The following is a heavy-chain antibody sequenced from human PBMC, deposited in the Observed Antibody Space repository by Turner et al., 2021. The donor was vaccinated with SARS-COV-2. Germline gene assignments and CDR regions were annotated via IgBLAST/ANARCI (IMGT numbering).Heavy chain of an antibody. V-gene: IGHV3-21*01. D-gene: IGHD3-22*01. CDR2: VSSGRSYI. J-gene: IGHJ3*02. Sequence: EVQLVESGGGLVKPGGSLRLSCAASGFTFSNYNINWVRQAPGKGLECVSAVSSGRSYIYYADSVKGRCTISRDNAKKSLFLQMNSLSAEDTAGYYCARQKPGFYGSGYYPDAFDIWGQGTMVTVSS. CDR3: ARQKPGFYGSGYYPDAFDI. CDR1: GFTFSNYN.